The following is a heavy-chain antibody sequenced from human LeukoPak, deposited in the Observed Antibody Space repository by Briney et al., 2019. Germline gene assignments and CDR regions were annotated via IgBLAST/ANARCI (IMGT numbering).Heavy chain of an antibody. CDR3: ARDVGVPAAIRGDYYYMDV. CDR1: GGSISSHH. D-gene: IGHD2-2*02. V-gene: IGHV4-59*11. CDR2: IYYSGST. J-gene: IGHJ6*03. Sequence: PSETLSLTCTVSGGSISSHHWSWIRQPPGKGLEWIGYIYYSGSTNYNPSLKSRVTISVDTSKNQFSLKLSSVTAADTAVYYCARDVGVPAAIRGDYYYMDVWGKGTTVTVSS.